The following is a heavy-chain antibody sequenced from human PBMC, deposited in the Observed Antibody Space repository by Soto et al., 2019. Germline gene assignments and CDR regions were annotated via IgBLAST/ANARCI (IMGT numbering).Heavy chain of an antibody. J-gene: IGHJ4*02. Sequence: VQLLESGGGLVQPGESLRLSCAASGFTFSRYAMSWVRQAPGRGLEWVSSLSNSGGVIYYGESVKGRFTNSRYNSKSTLYLQMINLRAEDTAVYYCATVGSGRWTDFWGQGTRVTVSS. CDR3: ATVGSGRWTDF. CDR1: GFTFSRYA. V-gene: IGHV3-23*01. CDR2: LSNSGGVI. D-gene: IGHD6-13*01.